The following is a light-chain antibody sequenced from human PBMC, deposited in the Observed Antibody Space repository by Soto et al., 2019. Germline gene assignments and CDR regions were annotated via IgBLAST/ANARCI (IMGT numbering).Light chain of an antibody. CDR3: AAWDDSLSGWV. V-gene: IGLV2-14*01. CDR1: SSDVGGYKY. J-gene: IGLJ3*02. Sequence: QSALTQPASVSGSPGQSITISCTGSSSDVGGYKYVSWYQQHPGKAPKLMIYEVSNRPSGVSNRFSGSKSGNTASLTISGLQDEDEAYYYCAAWDDSLSGWVFGGGTKLTVL. CDR2: EVS.